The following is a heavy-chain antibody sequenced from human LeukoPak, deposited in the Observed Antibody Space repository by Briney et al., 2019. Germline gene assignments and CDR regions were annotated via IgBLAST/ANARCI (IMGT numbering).Heavy chain of an antibody. CDR3: ARDLYSAYDFSYYGLDV. V-gene: IGHV4-59*01. Sequence: PSETLSLTCTVSGASMRNYYWSWIRQPPGKGLEWIGYIYFSGITNYNPSLKSRVTISVDTSKNQFSLRLSSVTAADTAVHYCARDLYSAYDFSYYGLDVWGQGTTVTVSS. D-gene: IGHD5-12*01. J-gene: IGHJ6*02. CDR1: GASMRNYY. CDR2: IYFSGIT.